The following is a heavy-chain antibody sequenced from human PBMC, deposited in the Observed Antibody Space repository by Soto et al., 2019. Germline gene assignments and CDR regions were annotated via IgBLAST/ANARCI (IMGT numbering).Heavy chain of an antibody. CDR1: GGSFSGYY. J-gene: IGHJ6*03. Sequence: SETLSLTCAVYGGSFSGYYWSWIRQPPGKGLEWIGEINHSGSTNYNPSLKSRVTISVDTSKNQFSLKLSSVTAADTAVYYCARGLGGGLWGSYRPGRNYYYMDVWGKGTTVTVSS. D-gene: IGHD3-16*02. CDR3: ARGLGGGLWGSYRPGRNYYYMDV. V-gene: IGHV4-34*01. CDR2: INHSGST.